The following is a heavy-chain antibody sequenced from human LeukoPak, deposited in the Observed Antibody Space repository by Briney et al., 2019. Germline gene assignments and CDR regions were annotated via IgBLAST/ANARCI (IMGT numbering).Heavy chain of an antibody. Sequence: GGSLRLSCAPSGFPLSSYSMNWVRQAPGKGLEWVSYISNSGSTIYYADSVKGRFTISRDNAKNSLYLQMNSLRDEDTAVYYCATGTTLFDYCGQGTLLTVSS. CDR1: GFPLSSYS. CDR2: ISNSGSTI. CDR3: ATGTTLFDY. D-gene: IGHD1-1*01. V-gene: IGHV3-48*02. J-gene: IGHJ4*02.